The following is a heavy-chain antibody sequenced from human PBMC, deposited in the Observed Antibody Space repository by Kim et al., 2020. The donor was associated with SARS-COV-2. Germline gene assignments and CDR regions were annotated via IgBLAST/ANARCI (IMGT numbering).Heavy chain of an antibody. V-gene: IGHV3-30*18. CDR2: ISYDGSNK. CDR1: GFTFSSYG. Sequence: GGSLRLSCAASGFTFSSYGMHWVRQAPGKGLEWVAVISYDGSNKYYADSVKGRFTISRDNSKNTLYLQMNSLRAEDTAVYYCAKVRFGGYVSHFDDWGQGTLVTVSS. D-gene: IGHD5-12*01. CDR3: AKVRFGGYVSHFDD. J-gene: IGHJ4*02.